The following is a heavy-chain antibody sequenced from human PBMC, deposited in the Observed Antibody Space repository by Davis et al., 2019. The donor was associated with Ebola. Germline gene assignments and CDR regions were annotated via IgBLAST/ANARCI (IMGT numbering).Heavy chain of an antibody. V-gene: IGHV3-30*03. Sequence: GESLKISCVTSQFTFGSYGMHWVRQAPGKGLEWVAVISHDGSEPHYADSVKGRFIVSRENSKSSLYLQMNSLRPEDTAMYYCAGQGYCSSVMCNHAPSGDWGQGTLVTVSS. J-gene: IGHJ4*02. D-gene: IGHD2-15*01. CDR3: AGQGYCSSVMCNHAPSGD. CDR2: ISHDGSEP. CDR1: QFTFGSYG.